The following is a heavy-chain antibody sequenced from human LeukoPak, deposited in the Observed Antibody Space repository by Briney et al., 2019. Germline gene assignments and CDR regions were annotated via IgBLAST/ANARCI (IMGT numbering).Heavy chain of an antibody. CDR1: GGTFSSFT. J-gene: IGHJ4*02. CDR3: AIDSTDIVVVPALDY. CDR2: IIPILGIA. V-gene: IGHV1-69*02. D-gene: IGHD2-2*01. Sequence: SVKVSCKASGGTFSSFTISWVRQAPGQGLEWVGRIIPILGIANHAQKFQGRVTITADKSTSTAYMERSSLRSQDTAVYYCAIDSTDIVVVPALDYWGQGTLVTVSS.